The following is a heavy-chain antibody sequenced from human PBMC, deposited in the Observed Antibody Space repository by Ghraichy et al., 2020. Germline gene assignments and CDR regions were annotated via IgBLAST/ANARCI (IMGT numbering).Heavy chain of an antibody. Sequence: GESLNISCAASGFTFSASDIHWVRQASGKGLEWVGRIRSKVNSYMTTYAASVKGRFTISRDDSKNTAYLQMDSLKTEDTAVYYCSTPRLCSTTSCYGDYNYYLMEVWGQGTPVTVSS. CDR2: IRSKVNSYMT. CDR3: STPRLCSTTSCYGDYNYYLMEV. V-gene: IGHV3-73*01. CDR1: GFTFSASD. D-gene: IGHD2-2*01. J-gene: IGHJ6*02.